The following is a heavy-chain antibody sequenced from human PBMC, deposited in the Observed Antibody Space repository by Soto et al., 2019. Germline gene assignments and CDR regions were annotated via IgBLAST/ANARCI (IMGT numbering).Heavy chain of an antibody. Sequence: SETLCLTCAGSGYSISSGYYWGWIRQPPGKGLEWIGSIYHSGSTYYNPSLKSRVTISVDTSKNQFSLKLSSVTAADTAVYYCARDTDIAAAEFDYWGQGTLVTVS. J-gene: IGHJ4*02. CDR2: IYHSGST. CDR1: GYSISSGYY. V-gene: IGHV4-38-2*02. D-gene: IGHD6-13*01. CDR3: ARDTDIAAAEFDY.